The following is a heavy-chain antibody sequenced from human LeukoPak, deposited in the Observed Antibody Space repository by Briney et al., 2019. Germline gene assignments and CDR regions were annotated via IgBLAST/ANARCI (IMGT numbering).Heavy chain of an antibody. CDR1: GFTFSSYG. Sequence: PGGSLRLSCAASGFTFSSYGMHWVRQAPGKGLEWVSSISGSGGSTYFAGSVKGRFTISRDNSKNTLYLQMNYLRAEDSAIYYCAKSPVYGLPYFFDYWGQGTLVTVSS. CDR3: AKSPVYGLPYFFDY. D-gene: IGHD4-17*01. J-gene: IGHJ4*02. V-gene: IGHV3-23*01. CDR2: ISGSGGST.